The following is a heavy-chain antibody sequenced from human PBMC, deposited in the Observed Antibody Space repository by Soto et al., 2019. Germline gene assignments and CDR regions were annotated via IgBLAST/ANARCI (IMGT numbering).Heavy chain of an antibody. Sequence: QVQLVQSGAEVKKPGASVKVSCKASGYTFTSYDINWVRQATGQGLEWMGWMNPNSGNTGYAQKFQGRVTMTSNTSISTAYMELSSPRFDDEPLFLCARVFRRVPSYDFCSGSYNHYYYVLDVWGQGTTVTVSS. J-gene: IGHJ6*02. CDR1: GYTFTSYD. CDR2: MNPNSGNT. V-gene: IGHV1-8*01. D-gene: IGHD3-3*01. CDR3: ARVFRRVPSYDFCSGSYNHYYYVLDV.